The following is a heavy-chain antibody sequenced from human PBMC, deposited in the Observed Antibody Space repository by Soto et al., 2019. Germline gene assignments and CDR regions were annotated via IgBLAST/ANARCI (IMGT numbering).Heavy chain of an antibody. D-gene: IGHD3-10*01. CDR3: ARDRYYYGSGRAMDV. J-gene: IGHJ6*02. Sequence: ASVKVSCKASGYTFTSYAMHWVRQAPGQRLEWMGWINAGNGNTKYSQKFQGRVTITRDTSASTAYMELSSLRSEDTAVYYCARDRYYYGSGRAMDVCGQGTTVTVSS. V-gene: IGHV1-3*01. CDR2: INAGNGNT. CDR1: GYTFTSYA.